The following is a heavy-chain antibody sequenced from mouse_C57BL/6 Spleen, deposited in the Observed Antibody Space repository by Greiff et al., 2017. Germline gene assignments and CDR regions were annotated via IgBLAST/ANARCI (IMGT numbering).Heavy chain of an antibody. CDR2: IYPGSGNT. D-gene: IGHD1-1*01. CDR3: ARGGTTVVAYYYAMDY. Sequence: VQVVESGAELVRPGASVKLSCKASGYTFTDYYINWVKQRPGQGLEWIARIYPGSGNTYYNEKFKGKATLTAEKSSSTAYMQLSSLTSEDSAVYFCARGGTTVVAYYYAMDYWGQGTSVTVSS. CDR1: GYTFTDYY. J-gene: IGHJ4*01. V-gene: IGHV1-76*01.